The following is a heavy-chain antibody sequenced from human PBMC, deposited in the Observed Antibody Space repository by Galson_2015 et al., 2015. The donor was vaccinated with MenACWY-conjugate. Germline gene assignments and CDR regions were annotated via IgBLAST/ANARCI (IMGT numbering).Heavy chain of an antibody. Sequence: SETLSLTCTVSGGSISSYYWSWIRQPPGKGLEWIGYIYYSGSTNYNPSLKSRVTISVDTSKNQFSLKLSSVTAADTAVYYCAIKNYYGSGSEEDYYGMDVWGQGTTVTVSS. J-gene: IGHJ6*02. CDR3: AIKNYYGSGSEEDYYGMDV. D-gene: IGHD3-10*01. CDR1: GGSISSYY. V-gene: IGHV4-59*08. CDR2: IYYSGST.